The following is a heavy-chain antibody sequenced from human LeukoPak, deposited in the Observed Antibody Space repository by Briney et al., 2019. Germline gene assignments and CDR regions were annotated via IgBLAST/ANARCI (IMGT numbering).Heavy chain of an antibody. Sequence: PGGSLRLSCATSGFTLSSFWMHWARQPPGKGLVWVSRINSDATNTNYADSVKGRFTISRDNTKNTVYLQMNSLGAEDTAVYYCARGGWGSSVHFDTWGQGALVTVSS. CDR2: INSDATNT. V-gene: IGHV3-74*01. CDR3: ARGGWGSSVHFDT. CDR1: GFTLSSFW. D-gene: IGHD3-10*01. J-gene: IGHJ4*02.